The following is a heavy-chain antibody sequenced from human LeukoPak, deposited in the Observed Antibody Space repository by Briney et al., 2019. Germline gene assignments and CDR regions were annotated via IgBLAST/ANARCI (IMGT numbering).Heavy chain of an antibody. D-gene: IGHD3-22*01. J-gene: IGHJ4*02. Sequence: PGGSLRLSCAASGFTVSSNYMSWVRQAPGKGLEWVSAISGSGGSTYYADSVKGRFTISRDNSKNTLYLQMNSLRAEDTAVYYCAKVPLVYYYDSSGYYWGQGTLVTVSS. V-gene: IGHV3-23*01. CDR2: ISGSGGST. CDR3: AKVPLVYYYDSSGYY. CDR1: GFTVSSNY.